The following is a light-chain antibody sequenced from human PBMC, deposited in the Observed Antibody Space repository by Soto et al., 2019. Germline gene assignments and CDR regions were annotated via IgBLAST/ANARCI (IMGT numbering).Light chain of an antibody. V-gene: IGKV1-39*01. CDR1: QSITSY. J-gene: IGKJ2*01. Sequence: DIQMIQSPSSLSASVGDRVTITCRASQSITSYLNWYQQKPGKVPKLLIYGASSLQSGVPSRFSGSGFGTDFTLTISSLQPEDFATYYCQQSYNTPYTFGQGTKLEIK. CDR2: GAS. CDR3: QQSYNTPYT.